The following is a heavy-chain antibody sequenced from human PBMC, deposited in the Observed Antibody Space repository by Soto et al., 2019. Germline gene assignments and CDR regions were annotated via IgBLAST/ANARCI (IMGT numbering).Heavy chain of an antibody. CDR3: ATNPWFGELLSVLDY. CDR2: FDPEDGET. J-gene: IGHJ4*02. D-gene: IGHD3-10*01. CDR1: GYTLTELP. V-gene: IGHV1-24*01. Sequence: ASVKVSCKVSGYTLTELPMHWVRQAPGKGLEWMGGFDPEDGETIYAQKFQGRVTMTEDTSTDTAYMELSSLRSEDTAVYYCATNPWFGELLSVLDYWGQGTLVTVSS.